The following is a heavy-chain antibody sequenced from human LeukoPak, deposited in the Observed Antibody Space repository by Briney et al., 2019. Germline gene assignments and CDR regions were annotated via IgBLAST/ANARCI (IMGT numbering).Heavy chain of an antibody. Sequence: GGSLRLSCAASGFTVSSNYMSWVRQAPGKGLEWVSVIYSGGSTYYADSVKGRFTLSRDNSKNTLYLQMNTLRAEDTAVYYCVRGVEQTFDIWGQGTMVIVSS. CDR2: IYSGGST. J-gene: IGHJ3*02. CDR3: VRGVEQTFDI. D-gene: IGHD1/OR15-1a*01. CDR1: GFTVSSNY. V-gene: IGHV3-66*01.